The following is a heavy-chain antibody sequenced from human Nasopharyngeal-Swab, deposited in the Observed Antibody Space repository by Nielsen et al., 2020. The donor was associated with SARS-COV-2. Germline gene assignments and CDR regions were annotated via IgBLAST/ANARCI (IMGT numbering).Heavy chain of an antibody. CDR3: ARGYYDFWSGYAGFDP. D-gene: IGHD3-3*01. CDR2: INSDGSST. CDR1: GFAFSSYW. V-gene: IGHV3-74*01. Sequence: GGSLRLSCAASGFAFSSYWMHWVRQAPGKGLVWVSRINSDGSSTSYADSVKGRFTISRDNAKNTLYLQMNSLRAEDTAVYYCARGYYDFWSGYAGFDPWGQGTLVTVSS. J-gene: IGHJ5*02.